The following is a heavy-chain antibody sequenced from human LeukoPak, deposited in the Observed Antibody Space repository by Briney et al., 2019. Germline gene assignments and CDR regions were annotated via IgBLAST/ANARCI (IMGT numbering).Heavy chain of an antibody. D-gene: IGHD2-2*01. V-gene: IGHV4-30-4*07. CDR3: ARALAAYCSSTSCDAFDI. CDR1: GGSISSGGYY. J-gene: IGHJ3*02. CDR2: IYYSGST. Sequence: PSETLSLTCAVSGGSISSGGYYWGWIRQPPGKGLEWIGYIYYSGSTYYNPSLKSRVTISVDTSKNQFSLKLSSVTAADTAVYYCARALAAYCSSTSCDAFDIWGQGTMVTVSS.